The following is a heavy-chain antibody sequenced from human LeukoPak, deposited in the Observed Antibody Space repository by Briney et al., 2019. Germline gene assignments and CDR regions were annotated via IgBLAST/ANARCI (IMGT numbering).Heavy chain of an antibody. D-gene: IGHD2-15*01. J-gene: IGHJ6*02. CDR2: IRPDGREK. CDR1: GSTFSSSW. CDR3: ARGYCSGGSCYSAMDV. Sequence: GGSLRLSCAVSGSTFSSSWMTWVRQAPGKGLEWVANIRPDGREKYYVDSVKGRFTISRDNAKNSLYLQMNSLRAEDTAVYYCARGYCSGGSCYSAMDVWGQGTTVTVSS. V-gene: IGHV3-7*04.